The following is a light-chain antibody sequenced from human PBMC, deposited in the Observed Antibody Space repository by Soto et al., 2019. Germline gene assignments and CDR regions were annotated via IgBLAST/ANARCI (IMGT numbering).Light chain of an antibody. CDR2: GAS. CDR1: QSVSSSY. V-gene: IGKV3-20*01. J-gene: IGKJ1*01. Sequence: EIVLTHSPDTLALSPCERATLSFSASQSVSSSYLAWYQQKPGQAPRLLIYGASSRATGIPDRFSGSGSGTDFTLTISRLEPEDFAVYYCQQYGSSPWTFGQGTKVDIK. CDR3: QQYGSSPWT.